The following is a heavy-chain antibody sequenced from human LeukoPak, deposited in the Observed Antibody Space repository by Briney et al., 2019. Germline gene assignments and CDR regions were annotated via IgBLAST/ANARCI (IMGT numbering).Heavy chain of an antibody. CDR3: ARTLLLWFGKSPLNAFDI. CDR1: GFTFSSYS. V-gene: IGHV3-21*01. Sequence: GGSLRLSCAASGFTFSSYSMNWVRQAPGKGLEWVSSISWSSSYIYYADSVKGRFTISRDNAKNSLFLQMNSLRADDTAVYYCARTLLLWFGKSPLNAFDIWGQGTMVTVSS. CDR2: ISWSSSYI. D-gene: IGHD3-10*01. J-gene: IGHJ3*02.